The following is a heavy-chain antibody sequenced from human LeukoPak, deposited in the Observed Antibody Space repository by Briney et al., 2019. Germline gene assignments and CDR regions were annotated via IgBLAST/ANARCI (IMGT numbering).Heavy chain of an antibody. Sequence: GGSLRLSCAASGFTFSSYSMNWVRQAPGKGLEWVSPISSSSSYIYYADSAKGRFTISRDNAKNSLYLQMNSLRAEDTAVYYCARDWDGGSYYEAFDIWGQGTMVTVSS. CDR3: ARDWDGGSYYEAFDI. CDR1: GFTFSSYS. J-gene: IGHJ3*02. D-gene: IGHD1-26*01. V-gene: IGHV3-21*01. CDR2: ISSSSSYI.